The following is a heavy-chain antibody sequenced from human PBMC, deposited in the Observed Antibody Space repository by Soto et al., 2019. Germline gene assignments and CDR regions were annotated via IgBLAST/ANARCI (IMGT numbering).Heavy chain of an antibody. CDR1: GGSISSGGYY. J-gene: IGHJ4*02. D-gene: IGHD6-13*01. CDR3: ARGIAAAGYDY. CDR2: IYYSGST. V-gene: IGHV4-31*03. Sequence: ASETLSLTCTVSGGSISSGGYYWSWIRQHPGKGLEWIGYIYYSGSTYYNPSLKSRVTISVDTSKNQFSLKLSSVTAADTAVYYCARGIAAAGYDYWGQGTLVTVSS.